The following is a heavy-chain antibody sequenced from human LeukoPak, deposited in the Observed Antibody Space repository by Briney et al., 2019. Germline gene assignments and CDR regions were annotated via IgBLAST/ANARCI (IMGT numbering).Heavy chain of an antibody. CDR1: GGSFSGCY. CDR2: INHSGST. J-gene: IGHJ4*02. Sequence: SETLSLTCAVYGGSFSGCYWSWIRRPPGKGREWIGEINHSGSTNYNPSLKSRVTISVDTSKNQFSLKLSSVTAADTAMYYCARVSPLYDILTGPYFDYWGQGALVTVSS. D-gene: IGHD3-9*01. CDR3: ARVSPLYDILTGPYFDY. V-gene: IGHV4-34*01.